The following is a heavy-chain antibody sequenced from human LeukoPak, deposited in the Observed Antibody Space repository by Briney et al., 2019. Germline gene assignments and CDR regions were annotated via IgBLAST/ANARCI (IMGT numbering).Heavy chain of an antibody. V-gene: IGHV1-69*13. CDR3: TRGSAGIAPATTKNFFDF. J-gene: IGHJ4*02. CDR2: VIPVFGVP. Sequence: SVKVSCKASGYTFTGYYMHWVRQAPGQGLEWMGGVIPVFGVPNYAQRFQGRVTITADESTSTVYLYLTSLRSEDTAVYFCTRGSAGIAPATTKNFFDFWGQGTLVTVSS. CDR1: GYTFTGYY. D-gene: IGHD1-26*01.